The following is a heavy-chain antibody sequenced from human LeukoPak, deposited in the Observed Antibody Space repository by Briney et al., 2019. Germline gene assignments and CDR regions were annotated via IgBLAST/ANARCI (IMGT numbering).Heavy chain of an antibody. V-gene: IGHV3-23*01. J-gene: IGHJ4*02. CDR1: GFTFSSYA. Sequence: GGSLRLSCAASGFTFSSYAMSWVRQAPGKGLEWVSAISGSGGGTYYADSVKGRFTISRDNSKNTLYLQMNSLRAEDTAVYYCARVFEDVPQFDYWGQGTLVTVSS. D-gene: IGHD3-3*01. CDR2: ISGSGGGT. CDR3: ARVFEDVPQFDY.